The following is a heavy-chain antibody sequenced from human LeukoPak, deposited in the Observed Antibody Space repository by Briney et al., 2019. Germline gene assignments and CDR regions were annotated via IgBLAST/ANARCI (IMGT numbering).Heavy chain of an antibody. J-gene: IGHJ3*02. CDR1: GFTFSSYW. V-gene: IGHV3-7*01. D-gene: IGHD2-8*01. Sequence: GGSLRLSCAASGFTFSSYWMSWVRQAPGKGLEWVANIKQDGSEKYYVDSVKGRFTISRDNAKNSLYLQMNSLRAEDTAVYYCARVMVAPARSDAFDIWGQGTMVTVSS. CDR2: IKQDGSEK. CDR3: ARVMVAPARSDAFDI.